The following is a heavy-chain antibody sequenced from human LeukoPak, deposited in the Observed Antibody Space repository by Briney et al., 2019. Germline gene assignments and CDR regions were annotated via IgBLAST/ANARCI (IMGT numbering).Heavy chain of an antibody. CDR2: IYYSGST. CDR1: GGSISSSSYY. J-gene: IGHJ4*02. Sequence: SETLSLTRTVSGGSISSSSYYWGWIRQPPGKGLERIASIYYSGSTYYNPSLKSRVTISVDTSKNQFSLKLSSVTAADTAVYYCARRSSGIAARRDFDYWGQGTLVSASS. V-gene: IGHV4-39*01. D-gene: IGHD6-6*01. CDR3: ARRSSGIAARRDFDY.